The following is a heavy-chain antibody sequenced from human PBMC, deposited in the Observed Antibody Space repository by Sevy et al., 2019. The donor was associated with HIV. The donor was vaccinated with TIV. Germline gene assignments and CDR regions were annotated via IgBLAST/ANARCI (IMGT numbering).Heavy chain of an antibody. V-gene: IGHV3-21*01. CDR2: ISSSSSYI. CDR3: ARDYYGSGTYYRIFGY. D-gene: IGHD3-10*01. CDR1: GFSFSTYD. Sequence: GSLRLSCAGSGFSFSTYDMNWVRQAPGKGLEWVSSISSSSSYISNADSVKGRFTISRDNAKNSLYLQMNSLRAEDTAVYYCARDYYGSGTYYRIFGYWGQGTLVTVSS. J-gene: IGHJ4*02.